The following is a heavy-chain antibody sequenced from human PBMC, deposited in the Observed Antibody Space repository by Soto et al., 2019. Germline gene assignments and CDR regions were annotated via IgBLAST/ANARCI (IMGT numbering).Heavy chain of an antibody. CDR2: ISGSGGST. V-gene: IGHV3-23*01. CDR1: GFTFSSYA. Sequence: EVQLLESGGGLVQPGGSLRLSCAASGFTFSSYAMSWVRQAPGKGLEWVSAISGSGGSTYYADSVKGRFTISRDNSKTTLYLQMNSLRAEDTALYYCAKDERPFGVVMTNNWFDPWGQGTLVTVSS. J-gene: IGHJ5*02. D-gene: IGHD3-3*01. CDR3: AKDERPFGVVMTNNWFDP.